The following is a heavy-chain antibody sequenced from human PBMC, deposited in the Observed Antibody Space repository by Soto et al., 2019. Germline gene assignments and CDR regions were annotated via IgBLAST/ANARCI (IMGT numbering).Heavy chain of an antibody. CDR2: ISDDGSNK. CDR1: GFTFSRHT. D-gene: IGHD3-3*01. CDR3: ARDKRDLRFLEWSYYFDF. J-gene: IGHJ4*02. V-gene: IGHV3-30-3*01. Sequence: GGSLRLSCAASGFTFSRHTMHWVRQAPGKGLEWVAAISDDGSNKYYADSVKGRFTISRDNSKNTLYLQMNSLRAEDTAVYYCARDKRDLRFLEWSYYFDFWGQGTLVTVSS.